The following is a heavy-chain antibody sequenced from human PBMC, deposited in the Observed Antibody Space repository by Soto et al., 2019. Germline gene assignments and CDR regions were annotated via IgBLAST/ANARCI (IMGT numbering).Heavy chain of an antibody. CDR1: GGSISSGGYY. V-gene: IGHV4-31*03. J-gene: IGHJ5*02. CDR2: IYHSGTT. Sequence: QVQLQESGPGLVKPSQTLSLTCTVSGGSISSGGYYWSWIRQHPGKGLEWIGYIYHSGTTYYNPSLKSRVTIAVDTSKNQFSLKLTSVTAADTAVYYWARVRGYQLLGWFDPWGQGTLVTVSS. D-gene: IGHD2-2*01. CDR3: ARVRGYQLLGWFDP.